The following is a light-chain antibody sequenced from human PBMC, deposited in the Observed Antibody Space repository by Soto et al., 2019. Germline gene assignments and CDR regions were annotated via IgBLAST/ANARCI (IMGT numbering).Light chain of an antibody. CDR2: AAS. V-gene: IGKV1-39*01. CDR3: QQSYSTLIT. J-gene: IGKJ5*01. CDR1: QSISSY. Sequence: DIQMTQSPSSLSASVGDRVTITCRASQSISSYLNWYQQKPGKAPKLLIYAASSFQSGVPSRFSGSGSGTDFTLTISSLQPADFATYYCQQSYSTLITFGQGTRLEIK.